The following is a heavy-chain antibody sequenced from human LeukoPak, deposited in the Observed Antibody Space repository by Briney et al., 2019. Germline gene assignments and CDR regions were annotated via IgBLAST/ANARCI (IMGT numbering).Heavy chain of an antibody. D-gene: IGHD6-13*01. J-gene: IGHJ4*02. CDR2: ISSSSSTI. CDR1: GFTVSSYS. V-gene: IGHV3-48*01. CDR3: ARESAAGRTPFDY. Sequence: GGSLRLSCAASGFTVSSYSMNWVRQAPGKGLEWVSYISSSSSTIYYADSVKGRFTISRDNAKNSLYLQMNSLRAEDTAVYYCARESAAGRTPFDYWGQGTLVTASS.